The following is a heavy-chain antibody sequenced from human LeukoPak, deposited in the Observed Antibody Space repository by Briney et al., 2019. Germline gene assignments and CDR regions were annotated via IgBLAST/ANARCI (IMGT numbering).Heavy chain of an antibody. Sequence: GGSLRLSCAASGFTVSSNYMSWVRQAPGKGLEWVANIKQDGSEKYYVDSVKGRFTISRDNAKNSLYLQMNSLRAEDTAVYYCARGRITIFGVVIKIAPWGQGTLVTVSS. V-gene: IGHV3-7*01. J-gene: IGHJ5*02. CDR1: GFTVSSNY. CDR2: IKQDGSEK. CDR3: ARGRITIFGVVIKIAP. D-gene: IGHD3-3*01.